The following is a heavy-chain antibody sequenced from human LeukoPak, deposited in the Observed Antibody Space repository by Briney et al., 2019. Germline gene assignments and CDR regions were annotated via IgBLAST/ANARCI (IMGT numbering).Heavy chain of an antibody. Sequence: PSETLSLTCTVSGGSISISSYYWGWIRQPPGKGLEWIGSIYYSGSTYYNPSLKSRVTISVDTSKNQFSLKLSSVTAADTAVYYCARSRFIAAADYWGQGTLVTVSS. CDR3: ARSRFIAAADY. V-gene: IGHV4-39*01. CDR1: GGSISISSYY. CDR2: IYYSGST. J-gene: IGHJ4*02. D-gene: IGHD6-13*01.